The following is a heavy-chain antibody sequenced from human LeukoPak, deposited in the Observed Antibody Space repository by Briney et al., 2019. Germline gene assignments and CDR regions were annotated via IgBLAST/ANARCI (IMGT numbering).Heavy chain of an antibody. CDR1: GFTFSTYG. CDR3: AKDMYCTSTTCSSGLDY. D-gene: IGHD2-2*01. V-gene: IGHV3-30*18. J-gene: IGHJ4*02. CDR2: ISYDGSTK. Sequence: PPGRSLRLSCAASGFTFSTYGMHWVRQAPGKGLEWVAVISYDGSTKFYADSVKGRFTISRDNSKTTLYLQMNSLRAEDTAVYYCAKDMYCTSTTCSSGLDYWGQGTLVAVSS.